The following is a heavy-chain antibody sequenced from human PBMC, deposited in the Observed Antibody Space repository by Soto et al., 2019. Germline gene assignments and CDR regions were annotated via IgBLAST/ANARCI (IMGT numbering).Heavy chain of an antibody. J-gene: IGHJ4*02. CDR3: ASHRGITGTTALDH. CDR2: ISGSGGST. Sequence: EVQLLESGGGLVQPGGSLRLSCAASGFTFSSYAMSWVRQAPGKGLEWVSAISGSGGSTYYADSVKGRFTISRDNSKKTLDLQMNSLRAEDTAVYYCASHRGITGTTALDHWGQGTLVTGPS. CDR1: GFTFSSYA. D-gene: IGHD1-7*01. V-gene: IGHV3-23*01.